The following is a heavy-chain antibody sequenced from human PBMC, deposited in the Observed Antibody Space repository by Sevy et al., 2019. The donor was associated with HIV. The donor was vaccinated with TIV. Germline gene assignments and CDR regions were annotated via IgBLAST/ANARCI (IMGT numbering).Heavy chain of an antibody. D-gene: IGHD4-17*01. V-gene: IGHV1-2*02. Sequence: GTVKVSCKASGYIFSDYYIHWVRQAPRQGLEWTAWINSDSGVTNYAQRFQGEVTVTRDTSLRTAYLELTNLKSNDTAIYYCARLTTQPTSDLYGLDVWGQGTTVSVSS. CDR2: INSDSGVT. CDR3: ARLTTQPTSDLYGLDV. CDR1: GYIFSDYY. J-gene: IGHJ6*02.